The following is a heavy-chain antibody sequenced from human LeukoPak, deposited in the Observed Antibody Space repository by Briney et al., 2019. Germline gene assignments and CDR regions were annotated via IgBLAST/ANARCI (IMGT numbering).Heavy chain of an antibody. J-gene: IGHJ4*02. D-gene: IGHD3-22*01. V-gene: IGHV1-2*02. CDR2: INPNSGGT. CDR1: GYTFTGYY. CDR3: ARDPHPYYYDSSGSTGY. Sequence: GASVKVSCKASGYTFTGYYMHWVRQAPGQGLEWMGWINPNSGGTNYAQKFQGRVTMTRDTSISTAYMELSRRRSDDTAVYYCARDPHPYYYDSSGSTGYWGQGTLVTVSS.